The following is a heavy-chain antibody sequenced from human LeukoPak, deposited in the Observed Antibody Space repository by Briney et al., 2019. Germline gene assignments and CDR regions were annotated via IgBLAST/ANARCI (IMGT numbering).Heavy chain of an antibody. CDR3: AREGAQYYDILTGYYPNPSYYYMDV. D-gene: IGHD3-9*01. CDR1: GFTFSTYT. CDR2: ISSSGRYI. J-gene: IGHJ6*03. Sequence: GGSLRLSCAASGFTFSTYTMNWVRLAPGKGLEWVSSISSSGRYINYTDSVKGRITISRDNANNSLYLQMNSLRVEDTAVYYCAREGAQYYDILTGYYPNPSYYYMDVWGKGTTVTVSS. V-gene: IGHV3-21*01.